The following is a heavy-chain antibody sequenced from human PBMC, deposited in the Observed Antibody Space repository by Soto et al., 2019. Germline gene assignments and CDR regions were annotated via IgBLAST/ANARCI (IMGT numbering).Heavy chain of an antibody. CDR1: GYTLTSYG. CDR2: ISAYNGNT. V-gene: IGHV1-18*01. Sequence: ASVKVSCKASGYTLTSYGISWVRQAPGQGLEWMGWISAYNGNTNYAQKLQGRVTMTTDTSTSTAYMELRSLRSDDTAVYYCATAHPIPCFNQQLGTWFDPWGQGTLVTVSS. D-gene: IGHD6-13*01. CDR3: ATAHPIPCFNQQLGTWFDP. J-gene: IGHJ5*02.